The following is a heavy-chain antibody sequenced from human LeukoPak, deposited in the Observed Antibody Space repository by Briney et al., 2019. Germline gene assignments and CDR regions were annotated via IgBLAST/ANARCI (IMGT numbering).Heavy chain of an antibody. V-gene: IGHV1-18*01. CDR1: GYTFTSYG. CDR2: ISAYNGNT. CDR3: ARYYDILTGYYRLDY. D-gene: IGHD3-9*01. J-gene: IGHJ4*02. Sequence: ASVKVSCKASGYTFTSYGISWVRQAPGQGLEWMGWISAYNGNTNYAQKLQGRVTMTTDTSTSTAYMELRSLRSDDTAVYYCARYYDILTGYYRLDYWGQGTVVTVSS.